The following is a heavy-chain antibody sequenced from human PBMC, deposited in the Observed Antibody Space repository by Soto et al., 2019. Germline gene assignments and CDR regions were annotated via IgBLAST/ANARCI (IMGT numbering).Heavy chain of an antibody. J-gene: IGHJ5*01. CDR1: GGSIRDSNYY. D-gene: IGHD6-19*01. CDR2: VYYSGTT. Sequence: QLQLQESGPGLVKPSDTLSLTCTVSGGSIRDSNYYWGWFRQSPGKGLEWIGSVYYSGTTYYKPSLQSQVTISVDTSKHQFSLNLRSVTATDTAVYYCARHSGLFGIAGAGIDSWGQGTRVTVSS. CDR3: ARHSGLFGIAGAGIDS. V-gene: IGHV4-39*01.